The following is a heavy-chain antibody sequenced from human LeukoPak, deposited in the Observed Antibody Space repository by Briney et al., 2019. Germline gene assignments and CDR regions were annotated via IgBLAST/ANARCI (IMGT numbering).Heavy chain of an antibody. CDR1: GYTFTGYY. CDR2: INPNSGGT. V-gene: IGHV1-2*02. Sequence: ASVKVSFKASGYTFTGYYMHWVRQAPGQGLEWMGWINPNSGGTNYAQKFQGRVTMTRDTPISTAYMELSRLRSDDTAVYYCARKDSYYDSSGYDYWGQGTLVTVSS. CDR3: ARKDSYYDSSGYDY. D-gene: IGHD3-22*01. J-gene: IGHJ4*02.